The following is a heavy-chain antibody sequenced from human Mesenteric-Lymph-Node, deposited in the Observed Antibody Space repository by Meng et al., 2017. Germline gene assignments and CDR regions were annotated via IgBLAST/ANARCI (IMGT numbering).Heavy chain of an antibody. D-gene: IGHD3-10*01. CDR2: INPNSGGT. J-gene: IGHJ4*02. V-gene: IGHV1-2*02. Sequence: ASVKVSCKASGYTFTGYYMHWVRQAPGQGLEWMGWINPNSGGTNYAQKFQGRVTMTRDTSISKAYMELRTLTSDDTAVYYCARAGSNWFGGDYWGQGTLVTVSS. CDR3: ARAGSNWFGGDY. CDR1: GYTFTGYY.